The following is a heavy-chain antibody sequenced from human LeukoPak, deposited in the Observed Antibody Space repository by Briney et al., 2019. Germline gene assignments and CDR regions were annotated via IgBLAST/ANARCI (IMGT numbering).Heavy chain of an antibody. CDR1: GFTFSSYA. Sequence: GGSLRLSCAASGFTFSSYAMSWVRQAPGKGLEWVSAISGSGGSTYYADSVKGRFTISRDNAKNSLYLQMNSLRAEDTAVYYCSCGDCYYNWFAPWGQGTLVTVSS. V-gene: IGHV3-23*01. CDR3: SCGDCYYNWFAP. D-gene: IGHD2-21*01. CDR2: ISGSGGST. J-gene: IGHJ5*02.